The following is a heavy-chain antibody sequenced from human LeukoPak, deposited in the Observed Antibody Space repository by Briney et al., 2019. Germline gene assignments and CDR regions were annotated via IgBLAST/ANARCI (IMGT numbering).Heavy chain of an antibody. CDR2: VNHSGST. J-gene: IGHJ3*02. CDR3: ARMIRGYSYARPQLHAFDI. Sequence: SETLSLTCAVSGGSLSGYYWTWIRQPPGKGLEWIGEVNHSGSTYYNPSLKSRVTISVDTSKNQFSLKLSSVTAADTAVYYCARMIRGYSYARPQLHAFDIWGQGTMVTVSS. V-gene: IGHV4-34*01. D-gene: IGHD5-18*01. CDR1: GGSLSGYY.